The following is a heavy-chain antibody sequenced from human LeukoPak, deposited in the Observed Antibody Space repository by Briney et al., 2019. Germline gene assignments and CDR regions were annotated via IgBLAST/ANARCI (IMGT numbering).Heavy chain of an antibody. CDR1: GFTFSSYA. D-gene: IGHD2-2*01. V-gene: IGHV3-30*01. CDR3: ARDPSYYCSSTSCYPDY. CDR2: ISYDGSNK. J-gene: IGHJ4*02. Sequence: PGRSLRLSCAASGFTFSSYAMHWVRQAPGKGLEWVAVISYDGSNKYYADSVKGRFTISRDNSKNTLYPQMNSLRAEDTAVYYCARDPSYYCSSTSCYPDYWGQGTLVTVSS.